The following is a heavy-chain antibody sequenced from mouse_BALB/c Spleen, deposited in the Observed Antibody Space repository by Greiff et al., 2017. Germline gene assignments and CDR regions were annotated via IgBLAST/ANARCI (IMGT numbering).Heavy chain of an antibody. CDR1: GFNIKDTY. V-gene: IGHV14-3*02. D-gene: IGHD2-1*01. CDR2: IDPANGNT. Sequence: EVKLVESGAELVKPGASVKLSCTASGFNIKDTYMHWVKQRPEQGLEWIGRIDPANGNTKYDPKFQGKATITADTSSNTAYLQLSSLTSEDTAVYYCARSGGNYPAWFAYWGQGTLVTVSA. J-gene: IGHJ3*01. CDR3: ARSGGNYPAWFAY.